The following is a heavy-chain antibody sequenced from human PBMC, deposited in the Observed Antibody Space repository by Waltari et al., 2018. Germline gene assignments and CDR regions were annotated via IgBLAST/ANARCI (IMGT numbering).Heavy chain of an antibody. D-gene: IGHD6-6*01. V-gene: IGHV3-11*01. CDR2: ISESGETT. Sequence: QVQLVESGGGLAKPGGSLRLSCEVSGLSFSHLFMSWISQAPGKGLELRSYISESGETTYHADSVKGRFSISRDNAKNSRFLQMDSLTAEDTALYYCAEVAGSSITYWGRGTLVTVSS. CDR3: AEVAGSSITY. J-gene: IGHJ4*02. CDR1: GLSFSHLF.